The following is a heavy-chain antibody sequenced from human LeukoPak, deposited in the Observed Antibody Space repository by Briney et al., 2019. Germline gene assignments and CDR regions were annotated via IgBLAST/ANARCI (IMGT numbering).Heavy chain of an antibody. Sequence: ASVNVSCKASGYTFTSYGISWVRQAPGQGLEWMGWISAYNGNTNYAQKLQGRVTMTTDSSTSTAYIELRSLRSDDTAVYYCARETPYYYDSSGYPNWFDPWGQGTLVTVSS. CDR2: ISAYNGNT. CDR1: GYTFTSYG. D-gene: IGHD3-22*01. J-gene: IGHJ5*02. CDR3: ARETPYYYDSSGYPNWFDP. V-gene: IGHV1-18*01.